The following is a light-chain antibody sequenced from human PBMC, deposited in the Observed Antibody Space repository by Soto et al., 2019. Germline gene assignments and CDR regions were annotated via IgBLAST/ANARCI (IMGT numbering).Light chain of an antibody. Sequence: EIGWTQSPGTLSLSPGERATLSCRASQSVSSSYLAWYQQKPGQAPRLLIYGASSRATGIPDRFSGSGSGTDFPLTISRLEPEDFAVYYCQQYGSSPRFTFGPGTKVDIK. CDR2: GAS. V-gene: IGKV3-20*01. J-gene: IGKJ3*01. CDR3: QQYGSSPRFT. CDR1: QSVSSSY.